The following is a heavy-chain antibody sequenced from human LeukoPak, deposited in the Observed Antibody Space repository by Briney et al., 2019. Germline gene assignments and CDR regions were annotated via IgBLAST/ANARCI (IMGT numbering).Heavy chain of an antibody. CDR1: GGSISSGGYY. Sequence: PSETLSLTCTVSGGSISSGGYYWSWIRQPPGKGLEWIGYIYHSGSTYYNPSLKSRVTISVDRSKNQFSLKLSSVTAADTAVYYCARDAGYSSSWYDYWGQGTLVTVSS. CDR2: IYHSGST. J-gene: IGHJ4*02. CDR3: ARDAGYSSSWYDY. V-gene: IGHV4-30-2*01. D-gene: IGHD6-13*01.